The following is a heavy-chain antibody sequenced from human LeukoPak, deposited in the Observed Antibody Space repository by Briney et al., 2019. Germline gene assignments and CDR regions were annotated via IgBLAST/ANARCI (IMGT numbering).Heavy chain of an antibody. D-gene: IGHD6-19*01. Sequence: GGSLRLSCAASGFTFSSSWMHWVRQAPGKGLVWVSRINSDGSSTSYADSVKGRFTFSRDNADNTLYLQMNSLRAEDTAVYYCARGLAVAGFNYWGQGTLVTVSS. V-gene: IGHV3-74*01. CDR2: INSDGSST. CDR1: GFTFSSSW. CDR3: ARGLAVAGFNY. J-gene: IGHJ4*02.